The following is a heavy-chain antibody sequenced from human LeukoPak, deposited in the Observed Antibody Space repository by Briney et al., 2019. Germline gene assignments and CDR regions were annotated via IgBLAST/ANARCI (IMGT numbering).Heavy chain of an antibody. D-gene: IGHD3-22*01. J-gene: IGHJ5*02. V-gene: IGHV4-59*01. CDR1: GGSISSYY. CDR3: ARECYYVSSGYQLNNWFDP. CDR2: IYYSGST. Sequence: SETLSLTCTVSGGSISSYYWSWIRQPPGKGLEWIGYIYYSGSTDYNPSLKSRVTISVDTSKNQFSLKLSSVTAADTAVYYCARECYYVSSGYQLNNWFDPWGQGTLVTVSS.